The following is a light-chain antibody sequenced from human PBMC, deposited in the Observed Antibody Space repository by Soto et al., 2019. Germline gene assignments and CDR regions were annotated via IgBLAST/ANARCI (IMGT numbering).Light chain of an antibody. CDR2: GAS. Sequence: EIVLTQSPGTLSLSPGERATLSCRASQSVSSSYLAWYQQKPGQAPRLLIYGASSRATGIPDRFSGSGSGTDFTLTISRLEPEDIAGYYCQQYGSSPLTCGGGTKVEIK. V-gene: IGKV3-20*01. CDR3: QQYGSSPLT. CDR1: QSVSSSY. J-gene: IGKJ4*01.